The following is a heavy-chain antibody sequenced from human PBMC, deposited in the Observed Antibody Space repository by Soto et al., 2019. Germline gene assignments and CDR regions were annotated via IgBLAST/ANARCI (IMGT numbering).Heavy chain of an antibody. Sequence: QVQLQESGPGLVKPSQTLSVTCTVSGGSVSSDDYSWSWIRQHPGKGLEWIGYIRDSGSTYYNPSLEGRVPVSVDTSKTQFSLRLRSVTAADTAVYYCARAMANYFDYWGQGTLVTASS. CDR2: IRDSGST. CDR3: ARAMANYFDY. D-gene: IGHD2-8*01. CDR1: GGSVSSDDYS. V-gene: IGHV4-31*03. J-gene: IGHJ4*02.